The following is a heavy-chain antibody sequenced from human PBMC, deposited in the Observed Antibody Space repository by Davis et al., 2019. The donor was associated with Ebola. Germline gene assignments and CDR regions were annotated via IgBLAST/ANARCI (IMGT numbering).Heavy chain of an antibody. D-gene: IGHD2-8*02. CDR3: ARHRFYCTGINCKPANWFDP. CDR1: GGSISSTNYY. CDR2: VSYGGST. V-gene: IGHV4-39*01. Sequence: PSETLSLTCTVSGGSISSTNYYWGWIRQPPGKGLEWIATVSYGGSTYYNPSLRSRVSISRDTSKNQFSLRLSSVTAADTAMYYCARHRFYCTGINCKPANWFDPWGQGSLVTVSS. J-gene: IGHJ5*02.